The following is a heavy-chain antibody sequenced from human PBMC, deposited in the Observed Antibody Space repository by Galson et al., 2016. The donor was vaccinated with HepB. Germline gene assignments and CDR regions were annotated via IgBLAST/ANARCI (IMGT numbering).Heavy chain of an antibody. J-gene: IGHJ4*02. CDR3: ANGNFDY. CDR2: IPYDGSNR. CDR1: GFTFSNYG. Sequence: SLRLSCAASGFTFSNYGMHWVRQAPGKGLEWVAVIPYDGSNRFYADPVKGRFTISRDNPTSTLYLQINDARAEDTAVYYCANGNFDYWGQGTLVTVSS. D-gene: IGHD1-14*01. V-gene: IGHV3-30*18.